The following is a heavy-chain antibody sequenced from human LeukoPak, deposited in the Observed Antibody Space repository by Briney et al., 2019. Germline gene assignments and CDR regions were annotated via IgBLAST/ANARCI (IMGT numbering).Heavy chain of an antibody. CDR1: GYIFTSYG. CDR3: ARGRVVFGDTAMVNYFDY. J-gene: IGHJ4*02. Sequence: ASVKVSCKASGYIFTSYGISWVRQAPGQGLEWMGWISGYNHKTKYAQKLQGRVTMTTDTSTSTAYMEPRSLRSDDTAVYFCARGRVVFGDTAMVNYFDYWDQGTLVTVSS. D-gene: IGHD5-18*01. V-gene: IGHV1-18*01. CDR2: ISGYNHKT.